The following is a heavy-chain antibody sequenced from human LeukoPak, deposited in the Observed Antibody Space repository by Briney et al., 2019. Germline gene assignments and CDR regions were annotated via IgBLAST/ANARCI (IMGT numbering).Heavy chain of an antibody. J-gene: IGHJ4*02. Sequence: GRSLRLSCAASGFTFSSDGMHWVRQAPGKGLEWVAVIWYDGSNKYYADSVKGRFTISRDNSKNTLYLQMNSLRAEDTAVYYCAKEGSYGDYLPDYWGQGTLVTVSS. CDR2: IWYDGSNK. V-gene: IGHV3-33*06. CDR3: AKEGSYGDYLPDY. D-gene: IGHD4-17*01. CDR1: GFTFSSDG.